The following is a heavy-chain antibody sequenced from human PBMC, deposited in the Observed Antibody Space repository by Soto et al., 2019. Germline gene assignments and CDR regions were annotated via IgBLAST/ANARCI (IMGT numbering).Heavy chain of an antibody. CDR3: TRSRGFGGMDV. D-gene: IGHD3-22*01. CDR2: ISGSGDGT. V-gene: IGHV3-23*01. CDR1: GFTFSSYT. J-gene: IGHJ6*02. Sequence: PGGSLRLSCAASGFTFSSYTMNWVRQAPGKGLEWVSSISGSGDGTYYGDSLKGRFTVSRHSSSSTVCLEMKNLRGEDTAVYFCTRSRGFGGMDVWGQGTTVTVSS.